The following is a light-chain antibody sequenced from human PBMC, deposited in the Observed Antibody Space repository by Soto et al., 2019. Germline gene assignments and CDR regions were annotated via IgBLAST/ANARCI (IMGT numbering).Light chain of an antibody. Sequence: DLQMTQSPSTQSASVGDTVEVTCRASQSVSGWLAWYQQKPGEAPKLLIYDASALPRGVPSRFSGSGSGTKFTLTIASLQPDDFATYYCQQYETFSGRFGSGTRVDIK. CDR3: QQYETFSGR. V-gene: IGKV1-5*01. CDR1: QSVSGW. J-gene: IGKJ1*01. CDR2: DAS.